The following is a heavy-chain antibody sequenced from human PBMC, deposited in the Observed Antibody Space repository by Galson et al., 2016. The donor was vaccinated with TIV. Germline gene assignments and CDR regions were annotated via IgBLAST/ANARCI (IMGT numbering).Heavy chain of an antibody. CDR1: GVIVSNNY. V-gene: IGHV3-53*05. CDR2: IYTNGRT. CDR3: ARQNDYLYYFNY. D-gene: IGHD4/OR15-4a*01. Sequence: SLRLSCAASGVIVSNNYMSWVRQAPGKGLEWISVIYTNGRTFYADSVKGRFTISRDSSKNTLYLQMNSLRPEDPALYYCARQNDYLYYFNYWGQGTLVTVSS. J-gene: IGHJ4*02.